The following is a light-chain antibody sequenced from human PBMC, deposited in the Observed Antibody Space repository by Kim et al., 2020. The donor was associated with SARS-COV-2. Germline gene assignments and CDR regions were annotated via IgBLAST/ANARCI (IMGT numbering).Light chain of an antibody. CDR1: QSISSW. J-gene: IGKJ1*01. V-gene: IGKV1-5*01. Sequence: DIQMTQSPSTLSASVGDRVTITCRASQSISSWLAWYQQKPGKAPKLLIYDASSLKSGVPSRFSGGGSGTEFTLTISRLQPDDFATYYCQQYNSYPGTFGQGTKVDIK. CDR3: QQYNSYPGT. CDR2: DAS.